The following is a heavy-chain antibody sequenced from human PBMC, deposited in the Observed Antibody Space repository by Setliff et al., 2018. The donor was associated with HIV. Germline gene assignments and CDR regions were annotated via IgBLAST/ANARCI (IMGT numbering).Heavy chain of an antibody. V-gene: IGHV5-51*01. Sequence: PGESLKISCKGSGYSFTNYWIGWVRQMPGKGLEWVGLIYPGDSDTRYSPSFQGQVTISVDKSINTAYLQWNSLKASDTAMYYFARSLCYYDSCGYYYNYWGQGTLVTVSS. CDR3: ARSLCYYDSCGYYYNY. J-gene: IGHJ4*02. D-gene: IGHD3-22*01. CDR2: IYPGDSDT. CDR1: GYSFTNYW.